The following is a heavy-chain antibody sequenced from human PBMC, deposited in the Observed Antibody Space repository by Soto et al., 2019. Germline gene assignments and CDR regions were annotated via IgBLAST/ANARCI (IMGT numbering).Heavy chain of an antibody. CDR2: FYSDNTT. J-gene: IGHJ4*02. Sequence: PVGSLRLSCEVSGFTVSNHFMNWVRQAPGKGLEWVSVFYSDNTTFYSDSVKGRVTMTRDTSTSTVYMELSSLRSEDTAVYYCARDDYGDYWGQGTLVTVSS. CDR1: GFTVSNHF. CDR3: ARDDYGDY. D-gene: IGHD4-17*01. V-gene: IGHV3-53*05.